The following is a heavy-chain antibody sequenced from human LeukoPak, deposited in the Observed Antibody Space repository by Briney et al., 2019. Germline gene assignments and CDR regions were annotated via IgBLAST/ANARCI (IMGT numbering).Heavy chain of an antibody. CDR1: GGSISGHF. CDR2: VSYSGDT. Sequence: SETLSLNCTVSGGSISGHFWSWIRQPPGKGLEWIGFVSYSGDTNYSPSFNGRVTISLDTSKSQFSLNLNSVTAADTAVYFCARGGASSRYFGYWGQGTLVTVSS. D-gene: IGHD1-26*01. V-gene: IGHV4-59*11. CDR3: ARGGASSRYFGY. J-gene: IGHJ4*02.